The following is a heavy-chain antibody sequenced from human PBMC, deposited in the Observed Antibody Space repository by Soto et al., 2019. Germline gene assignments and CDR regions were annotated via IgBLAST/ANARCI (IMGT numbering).Heavy chain of an antibody. D-gene: IGHD4-4*01. CDR3: ARGTDYTQIASYHYGMDV. CDR2: AYYSGST. CDR1: GKSVSTFY. J-gene: IGHJ6*02. Sequence: QVQLQESGPGLVKPSETLSVTCTVSGKSVSTFYWSWIRQPPGKGLEWIGHAYYSGSTNYDPSLKSRVTISVDMSKNQVSLRLTSVTAADTAVYYCARGTDYTQIASYHYGMDVWGQGTSVTVSS. V-gene: IGHV4-59*02.